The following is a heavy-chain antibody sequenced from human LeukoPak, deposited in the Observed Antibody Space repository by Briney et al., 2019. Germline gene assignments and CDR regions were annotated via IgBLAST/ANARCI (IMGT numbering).Heavy chain of an antibody. D-gene: IGHD3-16*02. CDR2: INHSGST. J-gene: IGHJ6*03. V-gene: IGHV4-34*01. CDR3: ARTFGGVIVGGHYYYMDV. Sequence: SETLSLTCAVYGGSFSGYYWSWIRQPPGKGLEWIGEINHSGSTNYNPSLKSRVTISVDTSKNQFSLKLSSVTAADTAVYYCARTFGGVIVGGHYYYMDVWGKGTTVTVSS. CDR1: GGSFSGYY.